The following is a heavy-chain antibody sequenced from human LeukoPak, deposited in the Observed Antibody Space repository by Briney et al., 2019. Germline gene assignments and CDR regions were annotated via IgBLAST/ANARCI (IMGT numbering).Heavy chain of an antibody. D-gene: IGHD5-12*01. CDR2: IYYSGST. V-gene: IGHV4-59*01. J-gene: IGHJ4*02. CDR3: AKVHSPVIYSGYDQYFDY. Sequence: SETLSLTCTVSGGSISSYYWSWIRQPPGKGLEWIGYIYYSGSTNYNPSLKSRVTISVDTSKNQFSLKLSSVTAADTAVYYCAKVHSPVIYSGYDQYFDYWGQGTLVTVSS. CDR1: GGSISSYY.